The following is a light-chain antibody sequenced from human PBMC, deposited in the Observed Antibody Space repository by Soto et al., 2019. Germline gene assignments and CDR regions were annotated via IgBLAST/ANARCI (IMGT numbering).Light chain of an antibody. Sequence: QSVLTQPPSVSGAPGQRVTISCTGSSSNIGAGYDVHWYQQLPGTAPKLLIYGTTNRPSGVPDRFSGTKSGTSASLAITGLQAEDEADYYCQSYDSSLSGAVFGGGTQQTVL. CDR1: SSNIGAGYD. CDR3: QSYDSSLSGAV. V-gene: IGLV1-40*01. J-gene: IGLJ7*01. CDR2: GTT.